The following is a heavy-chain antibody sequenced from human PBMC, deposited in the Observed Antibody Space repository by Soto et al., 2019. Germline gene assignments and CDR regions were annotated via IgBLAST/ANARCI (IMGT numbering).Heavy chain of an antibody. Sequence: QITLKESGPTLVKPTQTLTLTCTFSGFSLSTSEVGVAWIRQPPGKALEWLALIYWDDDKRYSPSLKSRLTITKDTSKNQVVLTMTNMDPVDTATYYCTHRRGFDIFDYWGQGTLVTVSS. CDR3: THRRGFDIFDY. D-gene: IGHD3-9*01. V-gene: IGHV2-5*02. CDR2: IYWDDDK. J-gene: IGHJ4*02. CDR1: GFSLSTSEVG.